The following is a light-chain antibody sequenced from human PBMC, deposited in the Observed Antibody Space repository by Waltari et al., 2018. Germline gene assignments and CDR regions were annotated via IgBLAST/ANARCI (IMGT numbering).Light chain of an antibody. Sequence: QSALTQPASVSGSPGQSITISCTGTSSDVGDNNYVSWYQQFQGKAPQLIIYDVSSRPSGVANRLSGAKSGNTASLTISGVQAEDEADYACTTHTSSSTYVVGTGTKVSVL. CDR2: DVS. J-gene: IGLJ1*01. CDR3: TTHTSSSTYV. V-gene: IGLV2-14*01. CDR1: SSDVGDNNY.